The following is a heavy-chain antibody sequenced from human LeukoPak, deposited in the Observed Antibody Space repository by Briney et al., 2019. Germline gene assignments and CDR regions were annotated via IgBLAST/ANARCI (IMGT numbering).Heavy chain of an antibody. CDR1: GYTLTELS. Sequence: ASVKVSCKVSGYTLTELSMHWVRQAPGKGLEWMGGFDPEDGETIYAQKFQGRVTMTEDTSTDTAYMELSSLRSEDTAVYYCATDISLNSGYGYWGQGPLVTVSS. V-gene: IGHV1-24*01. J-gene: IGHJ4*02. CDR2: FDPEDGET. CDR3: ATDISLNSGYGY. D-gene: IGHD5-12*01.